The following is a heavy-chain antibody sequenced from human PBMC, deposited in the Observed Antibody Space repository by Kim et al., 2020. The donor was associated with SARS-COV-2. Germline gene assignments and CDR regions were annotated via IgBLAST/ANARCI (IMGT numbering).Heavy chain of an antibody. Sequence: GGSLRLSCAGSGFTFSSHAMTWLRQAPGKGLGWVSSISGSGDHTYYTDSVKGRFTISRDISKNTLYLQMNNLRADDTALYYCAKGGLRGTYYLDYWGQGTLVTVSS. J-gene: IGHJ4*02. CDR1: GFTFSSHA. CDR2: ISGSGDHT. V-gene: IGHV3-23*01. D-gene: IGHD2-21*02. CDR3: AKGGLRGTYYLDY.